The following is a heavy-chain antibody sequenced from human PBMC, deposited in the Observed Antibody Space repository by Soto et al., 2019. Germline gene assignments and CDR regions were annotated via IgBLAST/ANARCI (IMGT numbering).Heavy chain of an antibody. CDR2: LYNSGST. D-gene: IGHD2-21*01. V-gene: IGHV4-59*01. Sequence: PSETLSLTCTVSGGSITSDYWSWIRQPPGKRLEWIGYLYNSGSTNYNPSLKSRVTISGDMSTNQFSLKVNTVTAADTAVYYCARGGDARTTWVFDSCGQGTMVTVSS. J-gene: IGHJ3*02. CDR1: GGSITSDY. CDR3: ARGGDARTTWVFDS.